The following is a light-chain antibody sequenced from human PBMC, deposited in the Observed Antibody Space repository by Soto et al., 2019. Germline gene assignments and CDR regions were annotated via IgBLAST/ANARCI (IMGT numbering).Light chain of an antibody. CDR2: AAS. V-gene: IGKV1D-12*01. CDR3: QQANSFPLT. Sequence: DIQMTQSPSSVSASVGDRVTITCRASQGISSFLAWYQQKSGKAPKLLIYAASNLQSVVPSRFRGSGSGTDFTLTISSLQPEDFATYYCQQANSFPLTFGGGTKVEIK. J-gene: IGKJ4*01. CDR1: QGISSF.